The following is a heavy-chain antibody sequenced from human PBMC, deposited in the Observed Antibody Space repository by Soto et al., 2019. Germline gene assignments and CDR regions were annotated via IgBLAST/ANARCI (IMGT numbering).Heavy chain of an antibody. CDR3: ARASQGLMSTYFDF. CDR1: GYNFRGYY. Sequence: QAQLVQSGAEVRKPGTSVKVSCKTSGYNFRGYYVHWVRQAPGHGLQWLGRIDPNSGDTDYAQTFQGRIAVTRDTSIASVYMDLSSLTSDDTAVYFCARASQGLMSTYFDFWGQGTPVVVSS. V-gene: IGHV1-2*06. CDR2: IDPNSGDT. J-gene: IGHJ4*02.